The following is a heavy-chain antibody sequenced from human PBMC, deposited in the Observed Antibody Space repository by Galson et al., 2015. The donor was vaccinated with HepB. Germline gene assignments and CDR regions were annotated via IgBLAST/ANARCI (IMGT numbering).Heavy chain of an antibody. J-gene: IGHJ1*01. Sequence: SVKVSCKASGYTFTTYGITYVRQAPGQGLEWVGWINPDNGNTNYAQKLQGRVTMTTDTSTSPAYMELRNLRSDDTAVYYCARGPWFGELTGILVLQRWGQCTLVTVSS. V-gene: IGHV1-18*04. CDR2: INPDNGNT. D-gene: IGHD3-10*01. CDR3: ARGPWFGELTGILVLQR. CDR1: GYTFTTYG.